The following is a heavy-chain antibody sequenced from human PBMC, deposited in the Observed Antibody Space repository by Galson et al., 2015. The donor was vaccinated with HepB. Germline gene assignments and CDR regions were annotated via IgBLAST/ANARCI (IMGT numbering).Heavy chain of an antibody. CDR2: ITGSADNT. V-gene: IGHV3-23*01. CDR3: ARNPGGYLPD. Sequence: SLRLSCAASGFSFSNYAMTWVRQAPGKGLEWVSAITGSADNTYYTDSVKGRFTISRDNSKNTLYLQMNSLRADDTAVYYCARNPGGYLPDWGQGTLVTVSS. D-gene: IGHD6-13*01. CDR1: GFSFSNYA. J-gene: IGHJ4*02.